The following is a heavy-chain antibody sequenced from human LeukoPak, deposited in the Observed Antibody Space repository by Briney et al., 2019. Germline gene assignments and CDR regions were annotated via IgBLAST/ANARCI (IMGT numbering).Heavy chain of an antibody. Sequence: GRSLRLSCAASGFTFSSYAMHWVRQAPGKGLEWVAVISYDGSNKYYADSVKGRFTISRDNSKNTLYLQMNSLRAEDTAVYYCAKDSPSYCGGDCYSDLWGQGTLVTVSS. D-gene: IGHD2-21*02. CDR1: GFTFSSYA. CDR2: ISYDGSNK. J-gene: IGHJ4*02. CDR3: AKDSPSYCGGDCYSDL. V-gene: IGHV3-30*04.